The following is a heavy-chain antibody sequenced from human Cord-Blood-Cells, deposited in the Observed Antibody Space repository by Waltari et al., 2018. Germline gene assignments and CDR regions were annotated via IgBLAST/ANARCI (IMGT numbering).Heavy chain of an antibody. CDR2: ISAYNGNT. Sequence: QVQLVQSGAEVKKPGASVKVSCKASGYTFTSYGISWVRQAPGQGLEWMGWISAYNGNTNYAQKLQGRLTRTTDTATSTAYMGLRSLRSDDTAVYYCARATYYYGSGSFDYWGQGTLVTVSS. J-gene: IGHJ4*02. D-gene: IGHD3-10*01. CDR1: GYTFTSYG. V-gene: IGHV1-18*01. CDR3: ARATYYYGSGSFDY.